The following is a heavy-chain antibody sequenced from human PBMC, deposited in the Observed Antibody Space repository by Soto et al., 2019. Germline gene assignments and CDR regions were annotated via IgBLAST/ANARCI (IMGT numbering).Heavy chain of an antibody. CDR3: AKYGNRDYPHKYSSGWLAFDY. CDR2: ISGSGGST. D-gene: IGHD6-19*01. Sequence: PGGSLRLSCAASGFTFSSYAMSWVRQAPGKGLEWVSAISGSGGSTYYADSVKGRFTISRDNSKNTLYLQMNSLRAEDTAVYYCAKYGNRDYPHKYSSGWLAFDYWGQGTLVTVSS. V-gene: IGHV3-23*01. CDR1: GFTFSSYA. J-gene: IGHJ4*02.